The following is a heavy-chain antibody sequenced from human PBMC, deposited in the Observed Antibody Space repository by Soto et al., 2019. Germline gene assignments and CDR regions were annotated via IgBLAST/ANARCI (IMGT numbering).Heavy chain of an antibody. V-gene: IGHV1-69*02. Sequence: SVKVSCKASGDTFSFYTINWVRQAPGLGLEWMGRVNPILSMSNYAQKFQGRDTMTADKSTSTAYMELRSLRSEDTAVYYCATSYGSGYRAFDYWGQGALVTVSS. CDR1: GDTFSFYT. J-gene: IGHJ4*02. D-gene: IGHD3-10*01. CDR3: ATSYGSGYRAFDY. CDR2: VNPILSMS.